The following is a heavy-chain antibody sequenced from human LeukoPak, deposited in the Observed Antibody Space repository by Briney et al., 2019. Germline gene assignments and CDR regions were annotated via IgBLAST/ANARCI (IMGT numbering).Heavy chain of an antibody. CDR1: GFTFSSYG. V-gene: IGHV3-23*01. CDR3: AKGSGGYYYHMDV. J-gene: IGHJ6*03. Sequence: GGTLRLSCAASGFTFSSYGMSWVRQAPGKGLEWVSAISGSGGSTYYANSVKGRFTISRDNSKHTLYLQMNSLRAEDTAVYYCAKGSGGYYYHMDVWGKGTAVTFSS. D-gene: IGHD2-15*01. CDR2: ISGSGGST.